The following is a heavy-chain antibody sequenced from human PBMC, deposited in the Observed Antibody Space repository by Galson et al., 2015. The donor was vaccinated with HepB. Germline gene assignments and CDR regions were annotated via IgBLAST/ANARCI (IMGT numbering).Heavy chain of an antibody. D-gene: IGHD6-13*01. CDR3: AGSYSNSWHNFVY. Sequence: SLRLSCAASGLTFSSFAMHWARQAPGKGPEWVAIISYDGSSKYYADSVKGRFTISRDNSENTLYLQMNSLRGEDTAVYYCAGSYSNSWHNFVYWGQGTLVSVS. CDR1: GLTFSSFA. CDR2: ISYDGSSK. J-gene: IGHJ4*02. V-gene: IGHV3-30-3*01.